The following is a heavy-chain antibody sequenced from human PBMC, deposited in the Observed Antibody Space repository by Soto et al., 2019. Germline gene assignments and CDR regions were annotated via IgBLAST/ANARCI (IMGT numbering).Heavy chain of an antibody. V-gene: IGHV1-24*01. CDR3: TTGQRPLRFFEWLSRYYFDS. CDR2: FDPEDGET. CDR1: GCTLTELS. D-gene: IGHD3-3*01. Sequence: ASVKVCCKVSGCTLTELSLHWVRQAPGKGLEWMGGFDPEDGETTYAQKFQGRVTMTEDTSTDTAYMELSSLRSEDTAVYYCTTGQRPLRFFEWLSRYYFDSWGQGTLVNVSS. J-gene: IGHJ4*02.